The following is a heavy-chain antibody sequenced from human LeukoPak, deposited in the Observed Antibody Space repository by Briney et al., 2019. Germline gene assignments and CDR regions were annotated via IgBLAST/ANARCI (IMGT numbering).Heavy chain of an antibody. Sequence: PSETLSLTCTVSGYSISSGYYWGWIRPPPGKGLEWIGYIYSGSTDYNPSLKSRVTISVDTSKNQFSLRLTSVTAADTAVYYCARGRDTAIPFMFDYWGQGTLVTVSS. D-gene: IGHD5-18*01. CDR1: GYSISSGYY. CDR3: ARGRDTAIPFMFDY. V-gene: IGHV4-38-2*02. CDR2: IYSGST. J-gene: IGHJ4*02.